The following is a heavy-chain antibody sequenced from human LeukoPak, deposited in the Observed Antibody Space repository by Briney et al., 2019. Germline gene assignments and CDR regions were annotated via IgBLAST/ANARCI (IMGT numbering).Heavy chain of an antibody. V-gene: IGHV3-43*02. J-gene: IGHJ6*03. CDR3: AKDARLIHLWSIVYHYYMDV. CDR1: GFTFDGHA. CDR2: ISGDGDRT. D-gene: IGHD5-18*01. Sequence: PGGSLRLSCAASGFTFDGHAMHWVRQAPRKGLEWVSVISGDGDRTYYADSVKGRFTVSRDNSKNSLYLQLNSLRSEDTALYYCAKDARLIHLWSIVYHYYMDVWGKGTAVTVSS.